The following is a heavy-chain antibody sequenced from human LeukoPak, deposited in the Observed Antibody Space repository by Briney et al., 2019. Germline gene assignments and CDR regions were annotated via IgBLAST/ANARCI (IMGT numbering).Heavy chain of an antibody. D-gene: IGHD6-13*01. CDR1: GFTFSSYG. J-gene: IGHJ4*01. CDR3: ARVGIAAAGDY. V-gene: IGHV3-33*01. CDR2: IWYDGSNK. Sequence: GGSLRLSCAASGFTFSSYGMHWVRQAPGKGLEWVAVIWYDGSNKYYADSVKGRFTISRDNSKNTLYLQMNSLRAEDTAVYYCARVGIAAAGDYWGHGTLVTVSS.